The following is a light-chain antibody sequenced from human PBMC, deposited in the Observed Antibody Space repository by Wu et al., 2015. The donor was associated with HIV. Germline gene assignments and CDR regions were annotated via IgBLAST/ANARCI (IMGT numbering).Light chain of an antibody. CDR1: QGIRND. J-gene: IGKJ1*01. V-gene: IGKV1-6*01. CDR3: LQEHNYPRT. Sequence: AIQLTQSPSSLSASVGDRVTITCRASQGIRNDLAWFQQKPGKAPRLLIYGSSNLQSGVPSRFSGSGSGTDYTLTISSLQSEDFATYYCLQEHNYPRTFGQGTTVEIK. CDR2: GSS.